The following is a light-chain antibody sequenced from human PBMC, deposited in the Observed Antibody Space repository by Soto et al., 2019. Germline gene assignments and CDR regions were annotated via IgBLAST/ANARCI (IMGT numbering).Light chain of an antibody. Sequence: DDVTRQFPLSLPVTLGQPASISCRSNQSLVYIDGIAYFSWFQQRPGRSPRRLIYKVSNRDSGVPARFSGSGSGTDFALKISRVEAEDVGVYYCMQGTHWPITFGQGTRLEI. CDR3: MQGTHWPIT. CDR2: KVS. CDR1: QSLVYIDGIAY. V-gene: IGKV2-30*01. J-gene: IGKJ5*01.